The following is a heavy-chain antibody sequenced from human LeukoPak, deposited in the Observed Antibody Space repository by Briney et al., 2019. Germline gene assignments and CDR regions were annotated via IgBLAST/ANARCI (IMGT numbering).Heavy chain of an antibody. V-gene: IGHV4-34*01. CDR2: INYSGST. J-gene: IGHJ3*02. Sequence: PSETLALTCAVYGGSFSGYYWRWVRQPPGKGLEGVGEINYSGSTNYNPSLKRRGTIPLGKSKNQFSLNLMSVTGGDTAVCFCARGRPGDFDSAAFDIWGQGTMVTVSS. CDR1: GGSFSGYY. CDR3: ARGRPGDFDSAAFDI. D-gene: IGHD3-9*01.